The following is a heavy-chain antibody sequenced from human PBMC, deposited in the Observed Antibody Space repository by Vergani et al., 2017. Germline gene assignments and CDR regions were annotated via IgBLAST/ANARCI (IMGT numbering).Heavy chain of an antibody. Sequence: QVQLVQSGAEVKKPGSSVKVSCKASGGTFSSYAISWVRQAPGQGLEWMGGIIPIFGTANYAQKFQGRVTITADESTSTAYMELSSLRSEDTAVYYCAGTXARSYSYYYYGMDVWSQGTTVTVSS. CDR1: GGTFSSYA. V-gene: IGHV1-69*12. CDR3: AGTXARSYSYYYYGMDV. CDR2: IIPIFGTA. J-gene: IGHJ6*02.